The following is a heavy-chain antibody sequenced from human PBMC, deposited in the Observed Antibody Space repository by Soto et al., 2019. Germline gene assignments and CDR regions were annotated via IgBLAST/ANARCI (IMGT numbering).Heavy chain of an antibody. CDR1: GGTFNTYA. Sequence: QVQLVQSGAEMKKPGSSVKVSCQSSGGTFNTYAMNWVRQAPGQGPEWMGDISPMFGAANYAPKFQGRVTITXXXXXXXXXXXXXSXTXXXXXXXFCAREVQVHTPAFVYWGQGTLVTVSS. J-gene: IGHJ4*02. D-gene: IGHD1-26*01. CDR2: ISPMFGAA. V-gene: IGHV1-69*01. CDR3: AREVQVHTPAFVY.